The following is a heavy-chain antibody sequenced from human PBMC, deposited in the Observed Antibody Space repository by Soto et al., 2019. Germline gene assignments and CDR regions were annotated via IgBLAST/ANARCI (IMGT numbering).Heavy chain of an antibody. CDR2: ISAYNGNT. J-gene: IGHJ5*02. D-gene: IGHD3-22*01. Sequence: VASVKVSCKASGYTFTSYGISWVRQAPGQGLEWMGWISAYNGNTNYAQKLQGRVTMTTDTSTSTAYMELRSLRSDDTAVYYCARDALALAYYDSSGYYLSWFDPWGQGSLVAVP. CDR3: ARDALALAYYDSSGYYLSWFDP. CDR1: GYTFTSYG. V-gene: IGHV1-18*01.